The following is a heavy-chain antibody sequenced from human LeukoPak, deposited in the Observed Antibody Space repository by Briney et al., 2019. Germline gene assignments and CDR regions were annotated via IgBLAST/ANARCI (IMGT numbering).Heavy chain of an antibody. D-gene: IGHD3-22*01. Sequence: GGSLRLSCAASGFTFSSYAMSWVRQAPGKGLEWVSAISGSGGSTYYADSVKGRFTISRDNAKNSLYLQMNSLRAEDTAVYYCARVGAMIFDYWGQGTLVTVSS. CDR1: GFTFSSYA. J-gene: IGHJ4*02. CDR2: ISGSGGST. CDR3: ARVGAMIFDY. V-gene: IGHV3-23*01.